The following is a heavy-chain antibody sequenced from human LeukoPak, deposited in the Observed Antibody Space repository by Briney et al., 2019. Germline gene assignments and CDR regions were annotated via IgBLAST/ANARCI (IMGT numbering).Heavy chain of an antibody. CDR3: AHYGMDV. J-gene: IGHJ6*02. V-gene: IGHV3-48*04. CDR1: GFTFSSYS. Sequence: RGSLRLSCAASGFTFSSYSMNWVRQAPGKGLEWVSYISSSSSTIYYADSVKGRFTISRDNAKNSLYLQMNSLRAEDTAVYYCAHYGMDVWGQGTTVTVSS. CDR2: ISSSSSTI.